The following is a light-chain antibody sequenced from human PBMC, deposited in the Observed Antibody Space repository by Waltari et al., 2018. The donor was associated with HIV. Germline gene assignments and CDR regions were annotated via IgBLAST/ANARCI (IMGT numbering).Light chain of an antibody. CDR1: QNIGRS. CDR2: EAS. V-gene: IGKV1-12*01. J-gene: IGKJ2*01. Sequence: IQMTQSPSYVSESVGGGVSITCRASQNIGRSLAWYQLMPGKAPKLLVYEASKLNDGVPARFRATGSRSNFTLDINNLQSEDFAIYVCQQASSFPHTFG. CDR3: QQASSFPHT.